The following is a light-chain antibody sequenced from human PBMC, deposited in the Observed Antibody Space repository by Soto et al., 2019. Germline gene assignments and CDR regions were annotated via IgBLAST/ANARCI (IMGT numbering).Light chain of an antibody. CDR3: QQYYSTPRT. CDR2: WAS. V-gene: IGKV4-1*01. CDR1: QSVLYSSDNKNY. J-gene: IGKJ5*01. Sequence: IVMTHSPDSLAVSLGERATINCKSSQSVLYSSDNKNYLAWYQKKPGQPPKLLIYWASTRESGVPDRFSGSGSGTDFSLTISSLQAGDVAVYYCQQYYSTPRTFGQGTRLEIK.